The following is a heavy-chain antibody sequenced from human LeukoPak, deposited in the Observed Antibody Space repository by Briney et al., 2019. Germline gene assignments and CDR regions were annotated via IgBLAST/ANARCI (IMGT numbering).Heavy chain of an antibody. D-gene: IGHD1-26*01. V-gene: IGHV3-7*01. CDR2: MNQDGSEK. CDR1: XFTXXSXX. J-gene: IGHJ4*02. CDR3: ARGGELLRPADY. Sequence: XLXCAAXXFTXXSXXMSWVXQXPXXXXXXXANMNQDGSEKYYVDSVKGRFTISRDNAKNSLYLQMNNLRAEDTAVYYCARGGELLRPADYWGQGALVTVSS.